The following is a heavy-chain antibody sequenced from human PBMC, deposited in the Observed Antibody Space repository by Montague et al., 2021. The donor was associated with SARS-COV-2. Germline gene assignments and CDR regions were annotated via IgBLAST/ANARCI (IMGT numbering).Heavy chain of an antibody. V-gene: IGHV3-21*01. D-gene: IGHD1-26*01. J-gene: IGHJ4*02. Sequence: SLRLSCAASGFTFSSYNMHWVRQAPGKGLEWVSSISSSGGDIHYADSVKGRFTISRDNARNSLYLQMNSLTAEDTAVYYCAAHGDYWGQGILVTVSS. CDR2: ISSSGGDI. CDR3: AAHGDY. CDR1: GFTFSSYN.